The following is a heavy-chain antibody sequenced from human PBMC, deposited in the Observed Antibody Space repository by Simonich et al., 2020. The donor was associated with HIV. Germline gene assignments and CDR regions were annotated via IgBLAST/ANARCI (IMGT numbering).Heavy chain of an antibody. Sequence: QVQLQQWGAGLLKPSETLSLTCAVYGGSFSVYYWGWIRQPPGKGLEWIGEINHSGSTNYNPSLKSRVTISVDTSKNQFSLKLSSVTAADTAVYYCARRHPTTVTTPYFDYWGQGTLVTVSS. CDR3: ARRHPTTVTTPYFDY. CDR2: INHSGST. V-gene: IGHV4-34*01. J-gene: IGHJ4*02. D-gene: IGHD4-17*01. CDR1: GGSFSVYY.